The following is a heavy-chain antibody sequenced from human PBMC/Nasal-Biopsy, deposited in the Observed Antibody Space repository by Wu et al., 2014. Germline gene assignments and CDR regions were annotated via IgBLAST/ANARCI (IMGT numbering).Heavy chain of an antibody. CDR1: GFAFSDYY. CDR3: ARGVGRLT. V-gene: IGHV3-11*03. Sequence: LRLSCAASGFAFSDYYMTWIRQAPGKGLQWLAYISSRGGDTNYADSVEGRFTISRDNAKSSLYLQLDSLRDEDTAVYYCARGVGRLTWGQGTWSPSPQ. J-gene: IGHJ4*02. CDR2: ISSRGGDT. D-gene: IGHD1-26*01.